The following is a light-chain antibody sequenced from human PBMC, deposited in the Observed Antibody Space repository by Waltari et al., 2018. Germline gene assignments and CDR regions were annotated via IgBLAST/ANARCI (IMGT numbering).Light chain of an antibody. Sequence: QSALTQPPSASGSPGQSITISSPGISPAVERSDPVFWYQQHPAKAPKLLFYEVTKRPSGVPDRFSGSKSDNTASLAVSGLQAEDEADYYCTSYAGGSSLMFGGGTKLTVL. CDR2: EVT. V-gene: IGLV2-8*01. CDR1: SPAVERSDP. J-gene: IGLJ3*02. CDR3: TSYAGGSSLM.